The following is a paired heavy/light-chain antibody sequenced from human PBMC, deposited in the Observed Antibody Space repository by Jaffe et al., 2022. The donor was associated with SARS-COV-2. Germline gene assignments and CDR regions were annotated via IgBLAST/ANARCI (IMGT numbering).Heavy chain of an antibody. CDR1: GFTFSTYA. D-gene: IGHD3-10*01. Sequence: QVQLVESGGGVVQPGRSLRLSCEASGFTFSTYAMHWVRQAPGKGLEWVAVILYDGSSRNHADSVKGRFSISRDNSKNTMYLEMNSLRVEDTAMYYCAKSRFGELLEPFDYWGQGTLVTVSS. CDR2: ILYDGSSR. CDR3: AKSRFGELLEPFDY. J-gene: IGHJ4*02. V-gene: IGHV3-30*04.
Light chain of an antibody. CDR1: QSILYSSNNKNF. V-gene: IGKV4-1*01. CDR2: WAS. CDR3: QQFYSALPT. Sequence: DIVMTQSPDSLAVSLGERATINCKSSQSILYSSNNKNFLAWYQQKPGQPPKLLFYWASTRDSGVPDRFSGGGSGTDFTLTISSLQAEDVAVYYCQQFYSALPTFGGGTKLEIK. J-gene: IGKJ4*01.